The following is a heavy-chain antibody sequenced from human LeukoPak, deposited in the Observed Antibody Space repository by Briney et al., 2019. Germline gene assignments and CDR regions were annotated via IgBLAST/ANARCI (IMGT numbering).Heavy chain of an antibody. CDR2: INHSGST. V-gene: IGHV4-34*01. CDR3: ARGLAVAGINWFDP. Sequence: PSETLSLTCAVYGGSFSGYYWSWIRQPPGKGLEWIGEINHSGSTNYNPSLKSRVTISVDTSKNQFSLKLSSVTAADTAVYYCARGLAVAGINWFDPWGQGTLVTVSS. D-gene: IGHD6-19*01. J-gene: IGHJ5*02. CDR1: GGSFSGYY.